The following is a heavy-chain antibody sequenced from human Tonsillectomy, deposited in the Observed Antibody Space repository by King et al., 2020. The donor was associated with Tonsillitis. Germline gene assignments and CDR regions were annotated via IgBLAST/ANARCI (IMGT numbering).Heavy chain of an antibody. D-gene: IGHD3-9*01. CDR3: VGGLGYFPDY. V-gene: IGHV3-7*02. CDR2: IKQDGSAK. Sequence: VQLVESGGGLVQPGGSLRLSCAASGIIFSDYWMNWVRQAPGKGLEWLAIIKQDGSAKYYVDSVKDRFTISRDNAQNSLFLQMSSLRVDDTAVYFCVGGLGYFPDYWGQGTLVTVSS. CDR1: GIIFSDYW. J-gene: IGHJ4*02.